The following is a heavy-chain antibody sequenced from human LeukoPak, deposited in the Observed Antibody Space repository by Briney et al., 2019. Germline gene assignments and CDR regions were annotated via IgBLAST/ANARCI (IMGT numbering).Heavy chain of an antibody. Sequence: GGSLRLSCAASGFTFSSYAMSWVRQAPGKGLEWVSAITGSGGSTYYADTVKGRFTISRDNSKNTLYLQMNSLRAEDTAVYYCAKGRSTLFCFDYWGQGTLVTISS. D-gene: IGHD3-9*01. J-gene: IGHJ4*02. CDR3: AKGRSTLFCFDY. CDR2: ITGSGGST. CDR1: GFTFSSYA. V-gene: IGHV3-23*01.